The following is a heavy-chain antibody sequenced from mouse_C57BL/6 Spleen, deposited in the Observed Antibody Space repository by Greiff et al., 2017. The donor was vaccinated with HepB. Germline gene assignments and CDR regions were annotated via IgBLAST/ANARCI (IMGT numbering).Heavy chain of an antibody. Sequence: VQLQQSDAELVKPGASVKISCKVSGYTFTDHTIHWMKQRPEQGLEWIGYIYPRDGSTKYNEKFKGKATLTADKSSITAYMQLNSLTSEDSAVYFCARSVYDGYYLYYAMDYWGQGTSVTVSS. V-gene: IGHV1-78*01. CDR2: IYPRDGST. J-gene: IGHJ4*01. CDR1: GYTFTDHT. D-gene: IGHD2-3*01. CDR3: ARSVYDGYYLYYAMDY.